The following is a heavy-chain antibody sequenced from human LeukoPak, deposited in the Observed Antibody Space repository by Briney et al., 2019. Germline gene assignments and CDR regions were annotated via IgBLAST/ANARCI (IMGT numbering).Heavy chain of an antibody. CDR3: ARTYYYGSGSYYSVDY. V-gene: IGHV3-48*01. CDR2: ISSSSSTI. J-gene: IGHJ4*02. D-gene: IGHD3-10*01. Sequence: GGSLRLSCAASGFTFSSYSMNWVRQAPGKGLEWVSCISSSSSTIYYADSVKGRFTISRDNAKNSLYLQMNSLRAEDAAVYYCARTYYYGSGSYYSVDYWGQGTLVTVSS. CDR1: GFTFSSYS.